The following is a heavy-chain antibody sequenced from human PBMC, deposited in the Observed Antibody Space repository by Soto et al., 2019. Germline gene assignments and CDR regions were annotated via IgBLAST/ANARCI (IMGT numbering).Heavy chain of an antibody. D-gene: IGHD1-26*01. V-gene: IGHV3-23*01. CDR3: AKDQQWELPHWFDP. CDR1: GFTFSSDA. Sequence: EVQLLESGGGLVQPGGSLRLSCAASGFTFSSDAMTWVRQAPGKGLEWVSSISGSGGSTYYADSVKGRFTISRDNSNNTLYLQMNSLRAEDTAIYYCAKDQQWELPHWFDPWGQGTLVTVSS. CDR2: ISGSGGST. J-gene: IGHJ5*02.